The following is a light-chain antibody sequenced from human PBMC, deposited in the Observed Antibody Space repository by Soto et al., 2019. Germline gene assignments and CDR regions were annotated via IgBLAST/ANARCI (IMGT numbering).Light chain of an antibody. CDR1: QSVSNTY. V-gene: IGKV3-20*01. CDR2: DTS. J-gene: IGKJ2*01. Sequence: EILLTQSPGTLSLSPGERATLSCRASQSVSNTYLAWYQQKPGQAPRLLIYDTSSRATGIPDRFSGSGSGTDFTLTISRLEPEDFAVYHCQQYGSALMYTFGQGTNLEIK. CDR3: QQYGSALMYT.